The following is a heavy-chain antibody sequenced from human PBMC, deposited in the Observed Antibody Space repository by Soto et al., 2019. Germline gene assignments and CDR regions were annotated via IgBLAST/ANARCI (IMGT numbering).Heavy chain of an antibody. Sequence: QVQLVESGGGVVQPGRSLRLSCAASGFTFSEYGMHWVRQAPAKGLEWVAVISYDGSEKYYADSVRGRFIISRDSSESTMSLRMDRLRGNDTAAYLCAKERSARGGAESPFDFWGQGTPVTVSS. CDR3: AKERSARGGAESPFDF. J-gene: IGHJ4*02. CDR1: GFTFSEYG. CDR2: ISYDGSEK. V-gene: IGHV3-30*18. D-gene: IGHD2-15*01.